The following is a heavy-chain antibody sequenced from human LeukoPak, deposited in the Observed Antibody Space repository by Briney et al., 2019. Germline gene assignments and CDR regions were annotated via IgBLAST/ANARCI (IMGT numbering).Heavy chain of an antibody. CDR3: ARVSKPGWYDYYYMDV. CDR1: GFTFSTYN. J-gene: IGHJ6*03. CDR2: ISSSSSYI. Sequence: GGSLRLSCAASGFTFSTYNMNWVRQAPGKGLEWVSSISSSSSYIYYADSVKGRFTISRDNAKNSLYLQMNSLRADDTAVYYCARVSKPGWYDYYYMDVWGKGTTVTVSS. D-gene: IGHD2/OR15-2a*01. V-gene: IGHV3-21*01.